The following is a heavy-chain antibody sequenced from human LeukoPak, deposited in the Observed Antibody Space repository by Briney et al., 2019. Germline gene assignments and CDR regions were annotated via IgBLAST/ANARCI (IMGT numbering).Heavy chain of an antibody. J-gene: IGHJ5*02. CDR2: MNPNSGNT. CDR1: GYTFTSYD. V-gene: IGHV1-8*01. Sequence: ASVKVSCKASGYTFTSYDINWVRQATGQGLEWMGWMNPNSGNTGYAQKFQGRVTMTRNTSISTAYMELSSLRSEDTAVYYCARDVQFKALWFGESNWFDPWGQGTLVTVSS. D-gene: IGHD3-10*01. CDR3: ARDVQFKALWFGESNWFDP.